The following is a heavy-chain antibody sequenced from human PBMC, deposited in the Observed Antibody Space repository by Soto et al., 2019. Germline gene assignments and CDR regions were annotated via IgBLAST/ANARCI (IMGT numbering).Heavy chain of an antibody. Sequence: PSETLSLTCTVSGGSISSCYWSWIRQPPGKGLEWIGYIYYSGSTNYNPSLKSRVTISVDTSKNQFSLKLSSVTAADTAVYYCARRGEYCSSTSCTDWFDPWGQGTLVTVSS. V-gene: IGHV4-59*08. CDR2: IYYSGST. CDR3: ARRGEYCSSTSCTDWFDP. CDR1: GGSISSCY. D-gene: IGHD2-2*01. J-gene: IGHJ5*02.